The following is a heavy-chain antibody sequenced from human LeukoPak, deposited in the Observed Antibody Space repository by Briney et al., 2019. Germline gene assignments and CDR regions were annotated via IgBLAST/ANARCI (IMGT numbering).Heavy chain of an antibody. Sequence: GGSLRLSCAASGFTFSSYSMNWVRQAPGKGLEWVSSISSSSSYVYYADSLKGRFTISRDNAKNSLYLEMNSLRAEDTAVYYCATDIPLGGREDYWGQGTLVTVSS. CDR3: ATDIPLGGREDY. D-gene: IGHD2-15*01. CDR2: ISSSSSYV. CDR1: GFTFSSYS. V-gene: IGHV3-21*01. J-gene: IGHJ4*02.